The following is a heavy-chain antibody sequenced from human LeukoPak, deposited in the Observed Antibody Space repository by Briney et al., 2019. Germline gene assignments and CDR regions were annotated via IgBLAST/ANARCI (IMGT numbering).Heavy chain of an antibody. Sequence: GGSLRLSCAASGFTFSSYWMSWVRQAPGKGLEWVANIKQDGSEKYYVDSVKGRFTISRDNSKNTVYLQMDSLRPEDTALYYCAKSRQYAFDIWGQGTMVTVSS. CDR1: GFTFSSYW. CDR3: AKSRQYAFDI. J-gene: IGHJ3*02. CDR2: IKQDGSEK. D-gene: IGHD4-11*01. V-gene: IGHV3-7*01.